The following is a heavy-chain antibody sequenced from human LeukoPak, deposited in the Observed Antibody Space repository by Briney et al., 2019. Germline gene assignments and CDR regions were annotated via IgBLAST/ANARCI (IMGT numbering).Heavy chain of an antibody. V-gene: IGHV3-30-3*01. CDR2: ISYDGSNK. D-gene: IGHD1-26*01. CDR1: GFTFSSYA. CDR3: ARGYSGSYLDAFDI. J-gene: IGHJ3*02. Sequence: GGSLRLSCAASGFTFSSYAMHWVRQAPGKGLEWVAVISYDGSNKYYADSVKGRFTISRDNSKNTLYLQMNSLRAEDTAVYYCARGYSGSYLDAFDIWGQGTMVTVSS.